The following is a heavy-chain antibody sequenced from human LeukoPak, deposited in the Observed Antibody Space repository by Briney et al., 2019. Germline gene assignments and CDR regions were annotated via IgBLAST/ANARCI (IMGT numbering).Heavy chain of an antibody. D-gene: IGHD3-22*01. Sequence: ASVKVSCKASGYTFTGYYMHWVRQAPGQGLEWMGRINPNSGGTNYAQKFQGRVTMTRDTSISTAYMEVSRLKSDDTAVYYCCAYYYDRSGQGGFWGQGTLVTVSS. CDR1: GYTFTGYY. V-gene: IGHV1-2*06. CDR3: CAYYYDRSGQGGF. J-gene: IGHJ4*02. CDR2: INPNSGGT.